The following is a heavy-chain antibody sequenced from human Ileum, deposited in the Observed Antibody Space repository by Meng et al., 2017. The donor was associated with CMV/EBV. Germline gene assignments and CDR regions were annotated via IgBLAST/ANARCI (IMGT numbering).Heavy chain of an antibody. Sequence: QWVESEAEVKKHVASVKVSCKASGYTFTGYYIHWVRQAPGEGLEWMGIINPGDGSTNYAQKFQGRVTMTRDTSTTTVHMELSSLRSEDTAVYYCARGPSRTDFDYWGQGTLVTVSS. CDR2: INPGDGST. CDR3: ARGPSRTDFDY. V-gene: IGHV1-46*01. J-gene: IGHJ4*02. CDR1: GYTFTGYY. D-gene: IGHD1-14*01.